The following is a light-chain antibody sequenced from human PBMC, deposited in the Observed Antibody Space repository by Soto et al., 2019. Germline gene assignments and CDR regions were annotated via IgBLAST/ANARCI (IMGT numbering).Light chain of an antibody. V-gene: IGLV1-44*01. J-gene: IGLJ1*01. CDR3: AAWDDSLCGRV. Sequence: QSVLTQPPSASGTPGQRVTISCSGGRSNIGSNPVNWYQQFPGRAPKLLIDSNNQRPSGVPDRFSGSRSGSSASLAISGLQSEDEADYYCAAWDDSLCGRVFGTGTKVTVL. CDR1: RSNIGSNP. CDR2: SNN.